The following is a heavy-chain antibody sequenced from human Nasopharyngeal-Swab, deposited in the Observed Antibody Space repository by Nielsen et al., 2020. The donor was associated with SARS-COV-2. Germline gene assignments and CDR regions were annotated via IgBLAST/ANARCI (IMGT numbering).Heavy chain of an antibody. CDR2: VDHTGST. CDR3: ARGGYQLLLRNYYYGMDV. D-gene: IGHD2-2*01. CDR1: VASFSAYY. Sequence: SETLSLTCAVHVASFSAYYWSWVRQPPGKGLARIGEVDHTGSTNNNPSLHSRITMSVYTSKKQFPLTLSSVTAADTAVYYCARGGYQLLLRNYYYGMDVWSQGTTVTVSS. V-gene: IGHV4-34*01. J-gene: IGHJ6*02.